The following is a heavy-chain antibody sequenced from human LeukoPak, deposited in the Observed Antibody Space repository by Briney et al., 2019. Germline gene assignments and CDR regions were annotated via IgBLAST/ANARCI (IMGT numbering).Heavy chain of an antibody. V-gene: IGHV4-59*01. CDR1: GGSISSYH. CDR2: IYSSGST. Sequence: PSETLSLTCTVSGGSISSYHWSWIRQPPGKGLQWIGFIYSSGSTNYNPSLKSRVTMSLDTSKNQFSLRVSSVTSADTAVYYCARGNSGYDYAFDIWGQGTMVTVSS. CDR3: ARGNSGYDYAFDI. D-gene: IGHD5-12*01. J-gene: IGHJ3*02.